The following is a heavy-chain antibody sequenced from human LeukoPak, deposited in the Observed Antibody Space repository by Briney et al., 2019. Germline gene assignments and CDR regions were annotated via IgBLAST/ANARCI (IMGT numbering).Heavy chain of an antibody. V-gene: IGHV3-48*03. CDR2: ISRTGSTI. D-gene: IGHD1-26*01. Sequence: GGSLRLSCTASGFTFSDYEVNWVRQAPGKGLECVSYISRTGSTIYYADSVKGRFAVSRDNAKNSLYLQMNSLRAEDTAVYYCARSVSYSLDYWGQGTLVTVSS. CDR3: ARSVSYSLDY. CDR1: GFTFSDYE. J-gene: IGHJ4*02.